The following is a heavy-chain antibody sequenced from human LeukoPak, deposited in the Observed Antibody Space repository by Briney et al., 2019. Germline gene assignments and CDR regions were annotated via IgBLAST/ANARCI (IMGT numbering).Heavy chain of an antibody. Sequence: SETLSLTCTVSGGSISSYYWSWIRQPPGKGLEWIGYIYYSGSTNYNPSLKSRVTISVDTSKNQFSLKPSSVTAADTAVYYCARASFFLSSVDIWGQGTMVTVSS. D-gene: IGHD3-3*01. CDR2: IYYSGST. J-gene: IGHJ3*02. CDR3: ARASFFLSSVDI. V-gene: IGHV4-59*01. CDR1: GGSISSYY.